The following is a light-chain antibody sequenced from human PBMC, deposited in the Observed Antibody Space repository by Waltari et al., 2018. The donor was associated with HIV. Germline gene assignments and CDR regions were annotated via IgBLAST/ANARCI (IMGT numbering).Light chain of an antibody. V-gene: IGKV3-15*01. CDR2: DAS. J-gene: IGKJ4*01. CDR3: QQYNNWPPLT. Sequence: ILMTQSPATLSVSPGARVALSCRPSQSVGSNLAWYQQKPGQAPRLLIYDASSRATGIPARFSGSGSGTEFTLTISNLQSEDFAVYYCQQYNNWPPLTFGGGTKVEIK. CDR1: QSVGSN.